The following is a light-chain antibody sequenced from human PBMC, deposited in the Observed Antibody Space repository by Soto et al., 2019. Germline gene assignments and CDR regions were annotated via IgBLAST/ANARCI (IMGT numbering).Light chain of an antibody. V-gene: IGKV4-1*01. J-gene: IGKJ1*01. CDR1: QTVLYSSNNKNF. Sequence: DIVMTQSPDSLAVPLGERATINCKSSQTVLYSSNNKNFLAWYQQKPGQSPKLLIYWASTRESGVPDRFSGSGSGTDFTLTINNLQAEDVAVYYCQQYYGTPWTFGQGTKVEIK. CDR3: QQYYGTPWT. CDR2: WAS.